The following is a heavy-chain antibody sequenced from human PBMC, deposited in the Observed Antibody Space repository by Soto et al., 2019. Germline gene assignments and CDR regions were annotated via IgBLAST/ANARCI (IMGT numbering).Heavy chain of an antibody. CDR2: ISDSGGDT. J-gene: IGHJ4*02. V-gene: IGHV3-23*01. Sequence: GGSLRLSCAASGFGFSTCAMNWVRQAPGKGLEWVSVISDSGGDTKFADSVKGRFTLSRDNSKNTLYLQMDSLRAEDSAIYYCAKGLRGGYPGSRIFDFWGQGTPVTVSS. D-gene: IGHD3-10*01. CDR1: GFGFSTCA. CDR3: AKGLRGGYPGSRIFDF.